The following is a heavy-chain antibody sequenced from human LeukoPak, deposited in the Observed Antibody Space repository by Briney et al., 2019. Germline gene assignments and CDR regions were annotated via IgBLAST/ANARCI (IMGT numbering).Heavy chain of an antibody. D-gene: IGHD5-24*01. CDR2: INAGNGNT. V-gene: IGHV1-3*03. J-gene: IGHJ4*02. CDR3: ARAAKMATMVYDY. CDR1: GYTFTSYA. Sequence: ASVKVSCKASGYTFTSYAMHWVRQAPGQRLEWMGWINAGNGNTKYSQEFQGRVTITRDTSASTAYMELGSLRSEDMAVYYCARAAKMATMVYDYWGQGTLVTVSS.